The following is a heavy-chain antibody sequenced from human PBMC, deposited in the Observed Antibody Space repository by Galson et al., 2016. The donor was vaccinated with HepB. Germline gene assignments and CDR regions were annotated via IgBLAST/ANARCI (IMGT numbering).Heavy chain of an antibody. D-gene: IGHD1-26*01. J-gene: IGHJ3*02. CDR2: ISRRGTTI. CDR3: ARGFNSFGSGSYNAFDI. Sequence: SLRLSCAASGFTFSDFYMNWVRQAPGKGLEWVSYISRRGTTIYYAASVKGRFTISRDNAKNSLYLQMNSLRAEDTAVYYCARGFNSFGSGSYNAFDIWGQGTMVTVSS. V-gene: IGHV3-11*04. CDR1: GFTFSDFY.